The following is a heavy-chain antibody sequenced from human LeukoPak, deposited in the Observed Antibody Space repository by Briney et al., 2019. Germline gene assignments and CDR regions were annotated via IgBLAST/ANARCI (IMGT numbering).Heavy chain of an antibody. J-gene: IGHJ6*03. Sequence: GGSLRLSCAVSGFTFSSYGMNWVRQAPGKGLEWVSAISGSGGSTYYADSVKGRFTTSRDNSKNTLYLQMNSLRAEDTAVYYCAKDRLGYSGYFMDVWGKGTTVTISS. CDR2: ISGSGGST. CDR3: AKDRLGYSGYFMDV. CDR1: GFTFSSYG. V-gene: IGHV3-23*01. D-gene: IGHD5-12*01.